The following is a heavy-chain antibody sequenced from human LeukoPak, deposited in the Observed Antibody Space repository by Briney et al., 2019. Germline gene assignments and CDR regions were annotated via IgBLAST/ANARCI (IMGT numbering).Heavy chain of an antibody. D-gene: IGHD3-22*01. Sequence: GGSLRLSCAASGFTFSSYSMNWVRQAPGKGLEWVSSISSSSSYIYYADSVKGRFTISRDNAKNSLYLQMNSLRAEDTAVYYCARVKSYYYDTSDKDAFDIWGQGTMVTVSS. V-gene: IGHV3-21*01. CDR2: ISSSSSYI. CDR3: ARVKSYYYDTSDKDAFDI. J-gene: IGHJ3*02. CDR1: GFTFSSYS.